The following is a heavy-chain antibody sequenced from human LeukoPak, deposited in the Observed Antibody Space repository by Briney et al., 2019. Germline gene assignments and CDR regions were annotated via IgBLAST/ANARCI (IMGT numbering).Heavy chain of an antibody. D-gene: IGHD6-13*01. CDR3: ARGVAAVGDFDY. CDR1: GGSISTYY. Sequence: PSETLSLTCSVSGGSISTYYGSWIRQSAGKGLEWIGRIHTSGSTNYNPSLKSRVTMSVDTSKNQFSLKLSSVTAADTAVYYCARGVAAVGDFDYWGQGTLVTVSS. J-gene: IGHJ4*02. V-gene: IGHV4-4*07. CDR2: IHTSGST.